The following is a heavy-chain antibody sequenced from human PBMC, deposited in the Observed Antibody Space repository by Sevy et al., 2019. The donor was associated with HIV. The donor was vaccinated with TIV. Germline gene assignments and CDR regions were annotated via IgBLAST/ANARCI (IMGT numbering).Heavy chain of an antibody. Sequence: GGSLRLSCAASGFTFSSYGMHWVRQAPGKGLEWVAFIRYDGSNKYYADSVKGRFTISRDNSKNTLYLQMNSLRAEDKAVYYCAIISNYDFWGGYYNAHYYYGMDVWGQGTTVTVSS. CDR2: IRYDGSNK. CDR3: AIISNYDFWGGYYNAHYYYGMDV. J-gene: IGHJ6*02. V-gene: IGHV3-30*02. CDR1: GFTFSSYG. D-gene: IGHD3-3*01.